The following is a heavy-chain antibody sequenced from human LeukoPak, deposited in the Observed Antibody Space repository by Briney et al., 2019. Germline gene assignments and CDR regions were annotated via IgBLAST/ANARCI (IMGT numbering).Heavy chain of an antibody. CDR3: ARDSFTEYYYYGMDV. D-gene: IGHD1-14*01. V-gene: IGHV3-48*03. CDR1: GFTFSSYE. CDR2: ISSSGSTI. J-gene: IGHJ6*02. Sequence: GGSLRLSCAASGFTFSSYEMNWVRQAPGKGLEWVSYISSSGSTIYYADSVKGRFTISRDNAKNSLYLQMNSLRAEDTAVYYCARDSFTEYYYYGMDVWGQGTTVTVSS.